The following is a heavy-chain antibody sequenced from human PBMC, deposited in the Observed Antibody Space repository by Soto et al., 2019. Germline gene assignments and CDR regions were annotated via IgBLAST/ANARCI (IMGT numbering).Heavy chain of an antibody. J-gene: IGHJ4*02. Sequence: QVQLQESGPGLVKPSQTLSLTCTVSGGSISSGGYYWRWIRQHPGKGLEWIGYIYYSGSTYYNPSLKSRVTRSVDTSKHQFSLKLSSVTAADTAAYYCARELTPPGDQAIDYWGQGTLVTVSS. D-gene: IGHD2-2*01. V-gene: IGHV4-31*03. CDR3: ARELTPPGDQAIDY. CDR2: IYYSGST. CDR1: GGSISSGGYY.